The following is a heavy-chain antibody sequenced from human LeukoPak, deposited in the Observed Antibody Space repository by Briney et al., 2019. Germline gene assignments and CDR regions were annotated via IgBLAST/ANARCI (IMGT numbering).Heavy chain of an antibody. CDR3: ARLGTPDY. V-gene: IGHV4-59*01. Sequence: PSETLSLTCTVSGGSLSSYYWSWIRQPPGKGLEWIGYIYYSGSNNYNPSLKSRVTISVHTTKNQFSLKLSSVTAADTAVYYCARLGTPDYWGQGTLVTVSS. CDR1: GGSLSSYY. CDR2: IYYSGSN. J-gene: IGHJ4*02.